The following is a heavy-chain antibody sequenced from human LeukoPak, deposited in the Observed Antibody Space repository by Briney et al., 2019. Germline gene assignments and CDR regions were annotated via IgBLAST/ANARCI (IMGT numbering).Heavy chain of an antibody. D-gene: IGHD2/OR15-2a*01. CDR1: GGSISSYY. Sequence: SETLSLTCTVSGGSISSYYWSWIRQPPGKGLEWIAYISYSGSTKYNPSLKSRVTISVDTSKNQFSLKLSSVNAADTAVYYCARNMVGETTGDYWGQGTLVTVSS. CDR2: ISYSGST. V-gene: IGHV4-59*12. J-gene: IGHJ4*02. CDR3: ARNMVGETTGDY.